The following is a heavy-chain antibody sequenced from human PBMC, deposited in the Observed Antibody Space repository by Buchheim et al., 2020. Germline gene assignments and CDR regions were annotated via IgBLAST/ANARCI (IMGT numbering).Heavy chain of an antibody. D-gene: IGHD3-3*01. V-gene: IGHV3-23*01. J-gene: IGHJ4*02. Sequence: EVQLLESGGGLVQPGGSLRLFCAASGFTFSSYAMSWVRQAPGKGLEWVSAISGSGGSTYYADSVKGRFTISRDNSKNTLYLQMNSLRAEDTAVYYCAKDGTIFGVVITGNFDYWGQGTL. CDR3: AKDGTIFGVVITGNFDY. CDR2: ISGSGGST. CDR1: GFTFSSYA.